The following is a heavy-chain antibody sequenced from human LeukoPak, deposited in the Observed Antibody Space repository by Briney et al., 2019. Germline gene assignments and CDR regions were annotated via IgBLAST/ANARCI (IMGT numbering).Heavy chain of an antibody. J-gene: IGHJ4*02. D-gene: IGHD5-18*01. CDR1: GGSISSSSYY. CDR3: ARLAWIQLRDFQGDFDY. CDR2: IYYSGST. Sequence: PSETLSLTCTVSGGSISSSSYYWGWIRQPPGKGLEWIGSIYYSGSTYYNPSLKSRVTISVDTSKNQFSLKLSSVTAADTAVYYCARLAWIQLRDFQGDFDYWGQGTLVTVSS. V-gene: IGHV4-39*01.